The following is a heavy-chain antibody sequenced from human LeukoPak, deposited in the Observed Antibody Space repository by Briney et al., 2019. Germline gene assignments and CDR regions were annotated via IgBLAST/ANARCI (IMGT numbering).Heavy chain of an antibody. CDR2: ISGSGGNT. D-gene: IGHD6-19*01. CDR3: AKVTGYSSGYGDY. J-gene: IGHJ4*02. CDR1: GFTFSSYA. V-gene: IGHV3-23*01. Sequence: GGSLRLSGAASGFTFSSYAMNWVRQAPGKGLEWVSVISGSGGNTYYADSVKGRFTISRDNSKNTLYLQMNSLRAEDTAVYYCAKVTGYSSGYGDYWGQGTLVTVSS.